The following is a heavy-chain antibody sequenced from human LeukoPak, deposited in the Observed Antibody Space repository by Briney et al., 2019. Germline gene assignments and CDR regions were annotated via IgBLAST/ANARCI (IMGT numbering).Heavy chain of an antibody. D-gene: IGHD3-22*01. CDR2: IYSDGST. V-gene: IGHV3-66*01. J-gene: IGHJ4*02. CDR1: GFTVSSNY. Sequence: GGSLRLSCAASGFTVSSNYMSWVRQAPGKGLEWVSIIYSDGSTYYADSVKGRFTISRDNSKNTLYLQMNSLRAEDTAVYYCARDLTYYYDPVGGQGTLVTVSS. CDR3: ARDLTYYYDPV.